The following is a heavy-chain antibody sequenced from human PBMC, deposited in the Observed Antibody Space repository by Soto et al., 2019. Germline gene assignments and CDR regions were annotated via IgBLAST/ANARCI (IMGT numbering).Heavy chain of an antibody. D-gene: IGHD3-10*01. V-gene: IGHV1-69*13. CDR2: IIPIFGAA. CDR1: GGPLFSDG. Sequence: XPVKVSCKASGGPLFSDGMSWVRQAPGEGVEWMGGIIPIFGAAEYAQKFQCSVAITADESTSTAYMGLRSVRSEATAVYYCASGGLGRPRFDYWGQGTLVTFSS. CDR3: ASGGLGRPRFDY. J-gene: IGHJ4*02.